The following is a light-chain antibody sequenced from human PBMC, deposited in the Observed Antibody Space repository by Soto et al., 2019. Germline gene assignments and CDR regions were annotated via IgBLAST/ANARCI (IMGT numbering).Light chain of an antibody. CDR2: DAS. J-gene: IGKJ5*01. CDR1: QSIGTW. CDR3: EEYNSYPVS. Sequence: DIQVTQSPATLSAFVGDRVTISCRARQSIGTWLAWYQQKPGKAPKLLLYDASTLESGVPSRFSGSGSATEFALTISSLQPEDVATYDCEEYNSYPVSFGQGTRLDI. V-gene: IGKV1-5*01.